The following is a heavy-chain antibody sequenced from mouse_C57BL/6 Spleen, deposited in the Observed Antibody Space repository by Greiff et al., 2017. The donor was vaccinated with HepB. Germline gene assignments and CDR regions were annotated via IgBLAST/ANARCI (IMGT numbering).Heavy chain of an antibody. J-gene: IGHJ1*03. V-gene: IGHV1-55*01. CDR2: IYPGSGST. CDR1: GYTFTSYW. CDR3: ARDYYGSSPWPFDV. Sequence: QVHVKQPGAELVKPGASVKMSCKASGYTFTSYWITWVKQRPGQGLEWIGDIYPGSGSTNYNEKFKSKATLTVDTSSSTAYMQLSSLTSEDSAVYYCARDYYGSSPWPFDVWGTGTTVTVSS. D-gene: IGHD1-1*01.